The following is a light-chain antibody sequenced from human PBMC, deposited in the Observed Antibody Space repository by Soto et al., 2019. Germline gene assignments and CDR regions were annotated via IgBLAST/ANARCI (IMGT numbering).Light chain of an antibody. CDR1: QSISSW. CDR2: DAS. CDR3: QQYETFSGT. V-gene: IGKV1-5*01. Sequence: SQMTQSPSTLSASVGDRVTITCRASQSISSWLAWYQQKPGKAPKLLIYDASALPRGVPSRFSGSGSGTKFTLTIASLQPDDFATYYCQQYETFSGTFGPGTKVDI. J-gene: IGKJ1*01.